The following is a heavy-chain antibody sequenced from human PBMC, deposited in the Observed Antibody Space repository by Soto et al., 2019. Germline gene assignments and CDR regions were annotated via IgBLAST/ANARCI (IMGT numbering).Heavy chain of an antibody. V-gene: IGHV1-8*01. CDR3: SRELTPYYYDSSQGQNDY. Sequence: ASVKVSCKASGYTFTSYDINWVRQATGQGLEWMGWMNPNSGNTGYAQKFQGRVTMTRNTSISTAYMELSSLRSEDTAVYYCSRELTPYYYDSSQGQNDYWCQGTLVTVSS. D-gene: IGHD3-22*01. CDR2: MNPNSGNT. CDR1: GYTFTSYD. J-gene: IGHJ4*02.